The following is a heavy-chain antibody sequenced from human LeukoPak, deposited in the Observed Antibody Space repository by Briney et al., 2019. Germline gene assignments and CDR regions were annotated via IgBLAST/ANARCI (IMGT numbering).Heavy chain of an antibody. CDR2: INPNSGGT. V-gene: IGHV1-2*06. D-gene: IGHD3-22*01. J-gene: IGHJ3*02. CDR1: GYTFTGYY. Sequence: ASVKVSCKASGYTFTGYYMHWVRQAPGQGLEWMGRINPNSGGTNYEQKFQGRVTMTRDTSISTAYMELSRLRSDDTAVYYCARPITMIVVATPWKDAFDIWGQGTMVTVSS. CDR3: ARPITMIVVATPWKDAFDI.